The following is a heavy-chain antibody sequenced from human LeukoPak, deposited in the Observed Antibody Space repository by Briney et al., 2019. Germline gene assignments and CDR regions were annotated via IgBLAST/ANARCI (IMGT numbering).Heavy chain of an antibody. V-gene: IGHV3-43D*03. D-gene: IGHD3-10*01. CDR2: ISWDAGST. J-gene: IGHJ4*02. CDR3: AKDIGDYFGSRSYYNAIDY. Sequence: GGSLRLSCAASGFTFSSYSMNWVRQAPGKDLEWVSLISWDAGSTYYADSVKGRFTISRDNSKNSLYLQMNSLRAEDTALYYCAKDIGDYFGSRSYYNAIDYWGQETLVTVSS. CDR1: GFTFSSYS.